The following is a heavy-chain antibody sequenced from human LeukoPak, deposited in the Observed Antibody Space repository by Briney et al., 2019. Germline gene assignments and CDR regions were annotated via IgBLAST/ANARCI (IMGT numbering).Heavy chain of an antibody. D-gene: IGHD2-2*01. V-gene: IGHV3-30-3*01. Sequence: PGGSLRLSCAASGFTFSSYAMHWVRQAPGKGLEGVAVISYDGSNKYYADSVKGRFTISRDNSKNTLYLQMNSLRAEDTAVYYCARALRWGYCSSTSCLDAFDIWGQGTMVTVSS. CDR3: ARALRWGYCSSTSCLDAFDI. J-gene: IGHJ3*02. CDR2: ISYDGSNK. CDR1: GFTFSSYA.